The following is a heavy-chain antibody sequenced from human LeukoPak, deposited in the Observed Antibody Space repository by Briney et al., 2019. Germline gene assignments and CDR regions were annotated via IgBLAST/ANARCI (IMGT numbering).Heavy chain of an antibody. V-gene: IGHV3-7*01. D-gene: IGHD3-22*01. CDR2: IKQEGSEK. CDR1: GFTFSSNW. Sequence: GGSLRLSCAASGFTFSSNWMSWVRHAPGKGLEWVANIKQEGSEKYYVDSVKGRFSISRDNAKNSLYLQMNSLRAEDTAVYYCARGGSRYDNWGQGTLVTVSS. J-gene: IGHJ4*02. CDR3: ARGGSRYDN.